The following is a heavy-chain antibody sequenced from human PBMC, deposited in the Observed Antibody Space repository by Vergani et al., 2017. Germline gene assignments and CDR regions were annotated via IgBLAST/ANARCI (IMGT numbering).Heavy chain of an antibody. D-gene: IGHD2-2*02. J-gene: IGHJ6*02. CDR3: ARYCSSTSCYTYYYYGMDV. CDR1: GGSISSGGYY. Sequence: QVQLQESGPGLVKPSQTLSLTCTVSGGSISSGGYYWSWIRQHPGKGLEWIGYIYHSGSTYYNPSLKSRVTISVDRSKNQFSLKLSSVTAADTAVYYCARYCSSTSCYTYYYYGMDVWGQGTTVTVSS. CDR2: IYHSGST. V-gene: IGHV4-31*03.